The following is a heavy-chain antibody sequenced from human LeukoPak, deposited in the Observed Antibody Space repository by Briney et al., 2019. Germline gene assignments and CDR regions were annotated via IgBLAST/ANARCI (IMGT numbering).Heavy chain of an antibody. D-gene: IGHD2-15*01. CDR1: GFTFSNDV. CDR3: ARPVTATDRFYFFDS. J-gene: IGHJ4*02. V-gene: IGHV3-23*01. Sequence: GGSLRLSCAASGFTFSNDVMRWVRQAPGKGLEWVSSITSGGSTYYPDSVKGRFPISRDNSENTLYLQMNSLRAEDTAVYYCARPVTATDRFYFFDSWGQGTLVTVSS. CDR2: ITSGGST.